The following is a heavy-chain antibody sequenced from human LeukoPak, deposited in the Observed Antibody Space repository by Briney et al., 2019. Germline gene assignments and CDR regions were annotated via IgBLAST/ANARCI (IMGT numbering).Heavy chain of an antibody. CDR3: ARQDSSGWRVY. CDR2: IYYSGST. Sequence: SETLSLTCTVSGGSISSSSYYWGWIRRPPGKGLEWIGSIYYSGSTYYNPSLKSRVTISVDTSKNQFSLKLSSVTAADTAVYYCARQDSSGWRVYWGQGTLVTVSS. J-gene: IGHJ4*02. D-gene: IGHD6-19*01. V-gene: IGHV4-39*01. CDR1: GGSISSSSYY.